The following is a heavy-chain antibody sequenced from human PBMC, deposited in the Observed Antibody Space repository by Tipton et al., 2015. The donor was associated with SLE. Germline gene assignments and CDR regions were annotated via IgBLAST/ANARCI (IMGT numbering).Heavy chain of an antibody. CDR3: ARNPGYYHGSRGWFDP. Sequence: TLSLTCAVSGYSISSGYYWGWIRQPPGKGLEWIGEINHSGSTNYNPSLKSRVTISVDTSKNQFSLKLSSVTAADTAVYYCARNPGYYHGSRGWFDPWGQGTLVTVSS. CDR1: GYSISSGYY. CDR2: INHSGST. J-gene: IGHJ5*02. D-gene: IGHD3-10*01. V-gene: IGHV4-38-2*01.